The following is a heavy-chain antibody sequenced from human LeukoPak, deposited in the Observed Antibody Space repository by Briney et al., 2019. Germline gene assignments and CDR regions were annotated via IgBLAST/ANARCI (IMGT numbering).Heavy chain of an antibody. CDR3: ARRPYTDYSNPRDWFDP. Sequence: SETLSLTCTVSGGSITSGSYYWGWIRQPPGKGLEWIGTIYYSGNAYYSPSLKSRVTISVDTSKNQFSLKLSSVTAADTAVYYCARRPYTDYSNPRDWFDPWGQGTLVTVSS. CDR1: GGSITSGSYY. J-gene: IGHJ5*02. V-gene: IGHV4-39*01. D-gene: IGHD4-11*01. CDR2: IYYSGNA.